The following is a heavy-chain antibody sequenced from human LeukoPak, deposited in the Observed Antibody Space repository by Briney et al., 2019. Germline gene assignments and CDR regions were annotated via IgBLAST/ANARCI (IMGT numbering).Heavy chain of an antibody. CDR3: ARVPDGDTAMVLSYYFDY. J-gene: IGHJ4*02. CDR2: ISSSSSYI. CDR1: GFTFSSYS. Sequence: GGSLRLSCASSGFTFSSYSMNWVRQAPGKGLEWVSSISSSSSYIYYADSVKGRFTISRDNAKNSLYLQMNSLRAEDMAVYYCARVPDGDTAMVLSYYFDYWGQGTLVTVSS. V-gene: IGHV3-21*01. D-gene: IGHD5-18*01.